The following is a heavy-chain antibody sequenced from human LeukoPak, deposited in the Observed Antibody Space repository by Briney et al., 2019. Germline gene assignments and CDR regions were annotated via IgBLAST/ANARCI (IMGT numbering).Heavy chain of an antibody. CDR2: ISSSSSYI. J-gene: IGHJ4*02. V-gene: IGHV3-21*01. D-gene: IGHD6-19*01. CDR1: GFTFSSYS. Sequence: GGSLRLSCAASGFTFSSYSMNWVRQAPGKGLEWVSSISSSSSYIYYADSVKGRFTISRDNAKNSLYLQMNSLRAEDTAVYYCARDAHSSGWYLAYWGQGPLVTVSS. CDR3: ARDAHSSGWYLAY.